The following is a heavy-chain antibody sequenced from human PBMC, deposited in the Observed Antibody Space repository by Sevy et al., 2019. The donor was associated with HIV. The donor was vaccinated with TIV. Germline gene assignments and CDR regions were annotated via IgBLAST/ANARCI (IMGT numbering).Heavy chain of an antibody. CDR3: ARDEGEQWLWTITGPNWFDP. CDR1: GYIFTSYG. V-gene: IGHV1-18*01. J-gene: IGHJ5*02. Sequence: ASVKVSCKTSGYIFTSYGVSWVRQAPGQGLEWMGWISGYNGKTNYAQKFQGRVTMTTDTSTRTAHMELRNLTSDDTAVYYCARDEGEQWLWTITGPNWFDPWGQGTLVTVSS. D-gene: IGHD6-19*01. CDR2: ISGYNGKT.